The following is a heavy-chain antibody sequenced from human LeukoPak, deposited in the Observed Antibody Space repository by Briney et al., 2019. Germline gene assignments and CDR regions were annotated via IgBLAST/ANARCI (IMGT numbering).Heavy chain of an antibody. V-gene: IGHV3-23*01. CDR2: INDSGGKT. CDR1: GLTFNIYG. Sequence: AGGSLRLSCAASGLTFNIYGMSWVRQAPGKGLEWVSGINDSGGKTYYADSVKGRFTISRDNSKNTMSLQMKSLRVDDTAVYYCAKRVQYSSSSGGYFDYWGQGTLVTVSS. CDR3: AKRVQYSSSSGGYFDY. D-gene: IGHD6-6*01. J-gene: IGHJ4*02.